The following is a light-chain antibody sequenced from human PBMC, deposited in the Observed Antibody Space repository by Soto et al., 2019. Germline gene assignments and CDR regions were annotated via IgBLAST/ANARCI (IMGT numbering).Light chain of an antibody. CDR3: QHYNNYLLT. V-gene: IGKV1-5*03. Sequence: DIQMTQSPSTLSASVGDRVIITCRASQTISSWLAWYQQKPGKAPKLLIYKASSLESGVPSRFSGRGSGTEFTLTISSLQPDDFATYYCQHYNNYLLTFGGGTKVEIK. CDR1: QTISSW. J-gene: IGKJ4*01. CDR2: KAS.